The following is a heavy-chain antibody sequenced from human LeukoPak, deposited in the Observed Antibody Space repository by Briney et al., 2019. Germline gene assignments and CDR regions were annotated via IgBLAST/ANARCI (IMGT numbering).Heavy chain of an antibody. CDR2: VNSDGSST. CDR3: GRGGKVEQLVLAR. D-gene: IGHD6-13*01. V-gene: IGHV3-74*01. J-gene: IGHJ4*02. Sequence: GGSLRLSCAASGFTFSSYGMSWVRQAPGKGLVWVSRVNSDGSSTSYADPVKGRLTISRDNAKNTVYLQMNSLRAEDTAVYYCGRGGKVEQLVLARWGQGSLVTVSS. CDR1: GFTFSSYG.